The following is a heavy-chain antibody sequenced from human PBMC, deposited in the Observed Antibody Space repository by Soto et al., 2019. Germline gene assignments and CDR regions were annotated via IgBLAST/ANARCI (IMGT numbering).Heavy chain of an antibody. V-gene: IGHV3-23*01. CDR2: INGGGENT. Sequence: GGSLRLSCVTSRFSFNTFAMSWVRQAPGKGLEWVSAINGGGENTYYADSVKGRFTTSRDNSKNTLYLQMDSLRAEDTAVYYCARVGVDAAVPTASDPWGQGTLVTVSS. D-gene: IGHD5-18*01. J-gene: IGHJ5*02. CDR3: ARVGVDAAVPTASDP. CDR1: RFSFNTFA.